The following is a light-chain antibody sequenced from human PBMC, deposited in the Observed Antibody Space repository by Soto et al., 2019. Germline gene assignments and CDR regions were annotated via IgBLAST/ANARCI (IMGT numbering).Light chain of an antibody. CDR1: QSVSSN. CDR3: QQYNNWPPMYT. V-gene: IGKV3-15*01. Sequence: EIVMTQSPATLSVSPGERATLSCRASQSVSSNLAWYQQKPGQAPRLLIYDASTRATGIPARFSGSGSGTEFPLTISSLQSEDFAIYYCQQYNNWPPMYTFGQGTKLEIK. CDR2: DAS. J-gene: IGKJ2*01.